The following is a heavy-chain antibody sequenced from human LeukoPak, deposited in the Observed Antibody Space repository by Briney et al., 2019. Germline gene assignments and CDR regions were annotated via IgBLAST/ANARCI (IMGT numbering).Heavy chain of an antibody. D-gene: IGHD3-10*01. J-gene: IGHJ6*02. Sequence: VASVKVSCKASGYTFTSYDINWVRQATGQGLEWMGWMNPNSGNTGYAQKFQGRVTMTRNTSISTAYMELSSLRSEDTAVYYCARGRPMVRGFYYYGMDVWGQGTTVTVSS. CDR1: GYTFTSYD. V-gene: IGHV1-8*01. CDR2: MNPNSGNT. CDR3: ARGRPMVRGFYYYGMDV.